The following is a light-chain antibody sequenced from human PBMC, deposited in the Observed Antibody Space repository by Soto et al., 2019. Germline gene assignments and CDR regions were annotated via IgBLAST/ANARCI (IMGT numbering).Light chain of an antibody. J-gene: IGLJ1*01. CDR1: RSNIGAGYD. Sequence: QSVLTQPPSVSGAPGQRVTISCSGSRSNIGAGYDIHWYQQFPGTAPKLFIYSNSNRPSGVPDRFSGSKSGTSASLAITGLQAEDEADYYCQSYDSSLSTYGFGPGTKLTVL. CDR3: QSYDSSLSTYG. CDR2: SNS. V-gene: IGLV1-40*01.